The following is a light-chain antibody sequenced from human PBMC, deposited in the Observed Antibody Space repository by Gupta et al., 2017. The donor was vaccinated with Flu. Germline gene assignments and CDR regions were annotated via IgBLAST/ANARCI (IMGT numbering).Light chain of an antibody. Sequence: QTVVTQEPSLSVSRGGTVTLTCGLSSGSVSNSNHPSWYQQAPGQTPRPLIYDSDTRSSGVPGRCAGSRFGNIAALTITGAQAGDEAEYYCLLYLGSGVALFGGGTKLTGL. CDR1: SGSVSNSNH. CDR2: DSD. V-gene: IGLV8-61*01. CDR3: LLYLGSGVAL. J-gene: IGLJ2*01.